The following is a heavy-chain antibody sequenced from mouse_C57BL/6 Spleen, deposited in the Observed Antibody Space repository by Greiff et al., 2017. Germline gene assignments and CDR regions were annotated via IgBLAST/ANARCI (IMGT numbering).Heavy chain of an antibody. CDR2: IDPSDSYT. Sequence: QVQLQQPGAELVRPGTSVKLSCKASGYTFTSYWMHWVKQRPGQGLEWIGVIDPSDSYTIYNQKFKGKATLTVDTSSSTAYMQLSSLTSEDSAVYYCASFYNSSGYWYFDVWGTGKAVSVTS. CDR3: ASFYNSSGYWYFDV. J-gene: IGHJ1*03. V-gene: IGHV1-59*01. CDR1: GYTFTSYW. D-gene: IGHD1-1*01.